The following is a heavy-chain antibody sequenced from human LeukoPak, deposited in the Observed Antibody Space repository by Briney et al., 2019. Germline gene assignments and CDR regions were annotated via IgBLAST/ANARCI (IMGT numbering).Heavy chain of an antibody. Sequence: GGSLRLSCAASGFTFSSYAVSWVRQAPGKGLEWVSSISGSGGSTYSADSVKGRFTISRDNSENTLYLQMNSLRAEDTALYYCAKDRSCTNDICHGDFDYWGQGTLVTVSS. CDR2: ISGSGGST. CDR1: GFTFSSYA. CDR3: AKDRSCTNDICHGDFDY. J-gene: IGHJ4*02. V-gene: IGHV3-23*01. D-gene: IGHD2-8*01.